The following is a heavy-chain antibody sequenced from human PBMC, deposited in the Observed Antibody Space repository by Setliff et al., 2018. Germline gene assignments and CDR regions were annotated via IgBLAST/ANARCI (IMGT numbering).Heavy chain of an antibody. D-gene: IGHD3-9*01. V-gene: IGHV1-3*01. CDR1: GYTFTSYA. CDR2: INGGNGNT. CDR3: ARETYDILTGYTYWYFDL. J-gene: IGHJ2*01. Sequence: ASVKVSCKASGYTFTSYAMHWVRQAPGQRLEWMAYINGGNGNTHYSQKFRGRVTVTRDTSASTVFMELSTLRSEDTAVYYCARETYDILTGYTYWYFDLWGRGTLVTSPQ.